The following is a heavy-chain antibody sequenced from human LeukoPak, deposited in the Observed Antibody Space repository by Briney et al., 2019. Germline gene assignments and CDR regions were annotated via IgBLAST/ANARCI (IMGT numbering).Heavy chain of an antibody. CDR3: ARGRLTYGMDV. V-gene: IGHV3-74*01. CDR2: INSDGSST. Sequence: PGGSLRLSCAASGFTFSSYWMYWVRQAPGKGLVWVSRINSDGSSTINADSVKGRFTISRDNAKNTLYLQMNSLRAEDTAVYFCARGRLTYGMDVWGQGTTVTVSS. J-gene: IGHJ6*02. CDR1: GFTFSSYW. D-gene: IGHD3-9*01.